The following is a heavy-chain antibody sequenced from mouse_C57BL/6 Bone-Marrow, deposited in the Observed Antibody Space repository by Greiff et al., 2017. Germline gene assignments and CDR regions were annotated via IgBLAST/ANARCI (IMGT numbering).Heavy chain of an antibody. Sequence: VQLQQSGAELVKPGASVKLSCTASGFNIKDYYMHWVKQRTEQGLEWIGRIDPEDGETKYAPKFQGKATMPADTSSNTAYLQLSSLTSEDTAVYYCARSKTAQATYYYAMDYWGQGTSVTVSS. V-gene: IGHV14-2*01. D-gene: IGHD3-2*02. CDR3: ARSKTAQATYYYAMDY. CDR1: GFNIKDYY. CDR2: IDPEDGET. J-gene: IGHJ4*01.